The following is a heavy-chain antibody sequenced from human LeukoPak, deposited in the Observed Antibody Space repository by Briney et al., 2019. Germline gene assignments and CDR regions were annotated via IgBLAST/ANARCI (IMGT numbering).Heavy chain of an antibody. J-gene: IGHJ4*02. D-gene: IGHD6-13*01. CDR2: INWNGGRT. CDR3: ARGRYSSTWANFDY. V-gene: IGHV3-20*01. CDR1: GFKFDDYG. Sequence: GGSLRLSCAASGFKFDDYGMSWVRQAPGKGLEWVSGINWNGGRTGYADSVKGRFTISRDNAKNSLYLQMNSLRAEDTALYLCARGRYSSTWANFDYWGQGTLVTVSS.